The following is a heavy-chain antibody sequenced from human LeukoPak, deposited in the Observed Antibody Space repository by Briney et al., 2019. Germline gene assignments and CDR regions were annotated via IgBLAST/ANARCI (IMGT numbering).Heavy chain of an antibody. J-gene: IGHJ4*02. V-gene: IGHV4-39*07. D-gene: IGHD3-22*01. CDR2: IYYSGST. CDR3: ARAGDIDYYDSSGYYFSY. CDR1: GGSISSSSYY. Sequence: SETLSLTCTVSGGSISSSSYYWGWIRQPPGKGLEWIGSIYYSGSTYYNPSLKSRVTISVDTSKNQFSLKLSSVTAADTAVYYCARAGDIDYYDSSGYYFSYWGQGTLVTVSS.